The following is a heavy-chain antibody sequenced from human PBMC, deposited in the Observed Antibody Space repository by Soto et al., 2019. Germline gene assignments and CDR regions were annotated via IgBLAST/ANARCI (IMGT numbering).Heavy chain of an antibody. CDR3: ATLPPYGDYPLLNYYYYGMDV. V-gene: IGHV3-33*01. CDR1: GFTFSSYG. J-gene: IGHJ6*02. D-gene: IGHD4-17*01. Sequence: LRLSFAASGFTFSSYGMHWVRQAPGKGLEWVAVIWYDGSNKYYADSVKGRFTISRDNSKNTLYLQMNSLRAEDTAVYYCATLPPYGDYPLLNYYYYGMDVWGPVTKVTVSS. CDR2: IWYDGSNK.